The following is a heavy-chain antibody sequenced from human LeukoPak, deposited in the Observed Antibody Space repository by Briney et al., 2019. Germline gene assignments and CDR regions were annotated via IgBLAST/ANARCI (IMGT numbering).Heavy chain of an antibody. CDR3: ARAGFVWISPYYYYYMDV. V-gene: IGHV6-1*01. Sequence: SQTLSLACAISGDSVSSNNAAWNWIRQSPSRGLEWLGRTYYRSKWYNDYAVSVRSRITINPDTSKNQFSLQLNSVTPEDTAVYYCARAGFVWISPYYYYYMDVWGKGTTVTISS. D-gene: IGHD5-12*01. J-gene: IGHJ6*03. CDR1: GDSVSSNNAA. CDR2: TYYRSKWYN.